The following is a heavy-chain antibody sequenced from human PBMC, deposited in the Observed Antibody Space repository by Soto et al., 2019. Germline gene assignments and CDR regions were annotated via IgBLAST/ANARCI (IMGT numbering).Heavy chain of an antibody. V-gene: IGHV3-53*01. J-gene: IGHJ4*02. CDR2: IYSGGNT. Sequence: GSLRLSCAASGFTVSTNYMSWVRQAPGKGLEWVSMIYSGGNTYYSDSVKGRFTISRDNSKNTLYLQINSLRAEDTAVYYCAKDLYGDYGATGEDWGQGTLVTVSS. CDR3: AKDLYGDYGATGED. D-gene: IGHD4-17*01. CDR1: GFTVSTNY.